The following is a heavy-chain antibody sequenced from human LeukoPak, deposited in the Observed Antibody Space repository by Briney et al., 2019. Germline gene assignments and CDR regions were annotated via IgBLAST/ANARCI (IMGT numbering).Heavy chain of an antibody. V-gene: IGHV3-30-3*01. J-gene: IGHJ4*02. D-gene: IGHD3-3*02. Sequence: GGSLRLSCAASGLTFSSHWMHWVRQAPGKGLEWVAVISYDGSNKYYADSVKGRFTISRDNSKNTLYLQMNSLRAEDTAVYYCASSIEYWGQGTLVTVSS. CDR2: ISYDGSNK. CDR3: ASSIEY. CDR1: GLTFSSHW.